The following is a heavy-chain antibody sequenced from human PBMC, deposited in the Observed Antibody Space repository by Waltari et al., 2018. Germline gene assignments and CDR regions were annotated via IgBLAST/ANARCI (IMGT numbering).Heavy chain of an antibody. D-gene: IGHD3-16*02. CDR2: LSWSTGGA. CDR3: ARDTDGSY. V-gene: IGHV3-20*04. J-gene: IGHJ4*02. Sequence: EVQLVESGGRVIRPGGSLRLSCAASGFTFENHGMSWVRQVPGRGLEWVSGLSWSTGGAGYAESVKGRFNIYRDNAKKSLYLQMNSVRVEDTALYYCARDTDGSYWGQGTLGTVSS. CDR1: GFTFENHG.